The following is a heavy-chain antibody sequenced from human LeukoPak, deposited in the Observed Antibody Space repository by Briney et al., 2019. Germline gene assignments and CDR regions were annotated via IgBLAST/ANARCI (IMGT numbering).Heavy chain of an antibody. Sequence: PGGSLRLSCAASGFTFSSYAMSWVRQAPGKGLEWVSAISGSGGSTYYADSVKGRFTISRDNSKNTLYLHMNSLRAENTAVYYCAKDPCSSTSCSNWFDPWGQGTLVTVSS. CDR2: ISGSGGST. CDR3: AKDPCSSTSCSNWFDP. V-gene: IGHV3-23*01. J-gene: IGHJ5*02. CDR1: GFTFSSYA. D-gene: IGHD2-2*01.